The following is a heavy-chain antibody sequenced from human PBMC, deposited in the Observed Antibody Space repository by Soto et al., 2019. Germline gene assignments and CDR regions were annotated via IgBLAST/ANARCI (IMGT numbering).Heavy chain of an antibody. D-gene: IGHD6-19*01. J-gene: IGHJ5*02. CDR1: GASMTTGSYY. CDR3: ARVRILEAGPAKWFDT. CDR2: IYHTGSA. Sequence: SETLSLTCTVSGASMTTGSYYWSWIRQLPGKGLEWIGYIYHTGSAYHNPSLRSRLSMSVEPSENQFSLKLRSVTAADTAVYYCARVRILEAGPAKWFDTFGPGTLVTVSS. V-gene: IGHV4-31*03.